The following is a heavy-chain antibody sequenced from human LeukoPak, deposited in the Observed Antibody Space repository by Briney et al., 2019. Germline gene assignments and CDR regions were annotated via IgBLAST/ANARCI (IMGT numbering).Heavy chain of an antibody. J-gene: IGHJ6*03. V-gene: IGHV4-59*12. CDR3: ARDSDIVVVPAAFDYYYYMDV. D-gene: IGHD2-2*01. CDR1: GGSISSYY. CDR2: IYYSGST. Sequence: SSETLSLTCTVSGGSISSYYWSWIRQPPGKGLEWIGYIYYSGSTNYNPSLKSRVTMSVDTSKNQFSLKLSSVTAADTAVYYCARDSDIVVVPAAFDYYYYMDVWGKGTTVTVSS.